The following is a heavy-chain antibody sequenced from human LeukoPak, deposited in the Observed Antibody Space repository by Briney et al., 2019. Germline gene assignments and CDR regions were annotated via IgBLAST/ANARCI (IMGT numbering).Heavy chain of an antibody. V-gene: IGHV4-59*01. J-gene: IGHJ5*02. D-gene: IGHD3-10*01. CDR1: GGSISSYY. CDR3: ARDYDYYGSGRDRFDP. CDR2: IYYSGST. Sequence: SETLSLTCTVSGGSISSYYWSWIRQPPGKGLEWIGYIYYSGSTNYNPSLKSRVTISVDTSKNQFSLKLSSVTAADTAVYYCARDYDYYGSGRDRFDPWGQGTLVT.